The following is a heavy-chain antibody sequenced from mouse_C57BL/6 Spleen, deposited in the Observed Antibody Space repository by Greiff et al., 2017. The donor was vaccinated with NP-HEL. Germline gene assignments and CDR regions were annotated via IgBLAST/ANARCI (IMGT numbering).Heavy chain of an antibody. J-gene: IGHJ2*01. CDR3: ARLFIDY. CDR1: GYAFSSSW. V-gene: IGHV1-82*01. CDR2: IYPGDGDT. Sequence: VQLQQSGPELVKPGASVKISCKASGYAFSSSWMNWVKQRPGKGLEWIGRIYPGDGDTNYNGKLKGKATLTADKSSSTAYMQLSSLTSEDSAVYFCARLFIDYWGQGTTLTVSS.